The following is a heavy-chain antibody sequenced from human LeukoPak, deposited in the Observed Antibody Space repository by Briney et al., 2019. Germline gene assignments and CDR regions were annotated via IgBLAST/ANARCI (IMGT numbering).Heavy chain of an antibody. D-gene: IGHD4-17*01. V-gene: IGHV3-48*01. CDR2: ISSSSSTI. J-gene: IGHJ5*02. CDR1: GFTFSSYS. Sequence: PGGSLRLSCAASGFTFSSYSMNWVRQAPGKGMEWVSYISSSSSTIYYADSVKGRFTISRDNAKNSLYLQMNSLRAEDTAVYYCARDSQTTVTTFNWFDPWGQGTLVTVSS. CDR3: ARDSQTTVTTFNWFDP.